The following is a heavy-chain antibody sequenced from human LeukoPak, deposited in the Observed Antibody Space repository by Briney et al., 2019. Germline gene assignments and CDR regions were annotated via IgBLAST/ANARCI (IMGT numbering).Heavy chain of an antibody. V-gene: IGHV5-51*03. CDR3: AITYCSGGNCYLAYWYFDL. CDR1: GYSFTTYW. CDR2: IYPGDSDT. Sequence: KPGESLKISCKGSGYSFTTYWICRVRQMPGKGLEWMGIIYPGDSDTRYSPSVQGQVTISANKSISTAYLQWSSLKASDTAMYYCAITYCSGGNCYLAYWYFDLWGRGTLLTVSS. D-gene: IGHD2-15*01. J-gene: IGHJ2*01.